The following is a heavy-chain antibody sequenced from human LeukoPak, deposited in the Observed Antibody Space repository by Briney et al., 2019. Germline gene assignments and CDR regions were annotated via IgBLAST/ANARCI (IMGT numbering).Heavy chain of an antibody. J-gene: IGHJ3*02. V-gene: IGHV3-7*04. CDR1: GFTFSSYW. D-gene: IGHD1-1*01. Sequence: PGGSLRLSCAASGFTFSSYWMSWVRQAPGKGLEWVANIKQDGCEKYYVDSVKGRFTISRDNAKNSLYLQMNSLRAEDTAVYYCARALAATTGGAFDIWGQGTMVTVSS. CDR2: IKQDGCEK. CDR3: ARALAATTGGAFDI.